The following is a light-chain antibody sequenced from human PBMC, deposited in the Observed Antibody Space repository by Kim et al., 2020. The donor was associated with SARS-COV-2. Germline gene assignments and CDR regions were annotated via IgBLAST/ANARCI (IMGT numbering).Light chain of an antibody. J-gene: IGKJ2*01. CDR3: QQYYNVPPYT. CDR2: WAS. V-gene: IGKV4-1*01. CDR1: QSVLYSSNNRNY. Sequence: DIVMTQSPDSLAVSLGERATINCKSSQSVLYSSNNRNYLAWYQQKPGQPPKLLIYWASTRESGVPDRFSGSGSGTDFTLTISSLQAEDAAVYYCQQYYNVPPYTFGQGNKLEI.